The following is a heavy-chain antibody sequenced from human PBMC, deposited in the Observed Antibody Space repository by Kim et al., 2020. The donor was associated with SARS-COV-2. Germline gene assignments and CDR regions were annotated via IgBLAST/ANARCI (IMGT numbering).Heavy chain of an antibody. V-gene: IGHV5-51*01. J-gene: IGHJ4*02. CDR3: ARHSKLASVKVADFDF. D-gene: IGHD3-3*02. CDR2: IYPDDFDT. Sequence: GESLKISCKASGYSFTNYWIVWVRQKPGKGLEWMGTIYPDDFDTRYSPSFEGQVTISADKSITTAYLQWTNVKASDTAMYFCARHSKLASVKVADFDFWGRGTLVTVSS. CDR1: GYSFTNYW.